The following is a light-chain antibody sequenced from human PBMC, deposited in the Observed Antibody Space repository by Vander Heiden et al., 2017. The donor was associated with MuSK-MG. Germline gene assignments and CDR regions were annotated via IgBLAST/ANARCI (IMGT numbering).Light chain of an antibody. V-gene: IGKV3-15*01. CDR1: QSVGRN. J-gene: IGKJ1*01. CDR3: QQDDDWPKT. CDR2: GAS. Sequence: EVVLTQSPATLSVSPGESATLSCRASQSVGRNLAWYQQLPGQAPRLLIYGASVTSPGVPGRFTGSGSGTDFTLTISSVQSEDFSVYYCQQDDDWPKTFGQGTKVDIK.